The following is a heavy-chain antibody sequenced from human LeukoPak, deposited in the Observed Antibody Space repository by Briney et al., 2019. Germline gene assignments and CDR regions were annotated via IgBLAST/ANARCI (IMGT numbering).Heavy chain of an antibody. D-gene: IGHD3-22*01. J-gene: IGHJ4*02. CDR1: SGSITTYY. V-gene: IGHV4-59*08. CDR2: FHYSGSI. CDR3: ARQREDFYYDSSGYNYFDS. Sequence: SETLSLTCTVSSGSITTYYWSWIRQPPGKGLEWIGYFHYSGSINYNPSLKSRVTISLDTSKNQFSLKLTSVTAADTAVYYCARQREDFYYDSSGYNYFDSRGQGTLVTVSS.